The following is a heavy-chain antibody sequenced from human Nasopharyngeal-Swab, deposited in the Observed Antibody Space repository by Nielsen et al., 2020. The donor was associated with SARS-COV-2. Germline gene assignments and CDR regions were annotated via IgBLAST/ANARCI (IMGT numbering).Heavy chain of an antibody. D-gene: IGHD6-19*01. V-gene: IGHV1-3*01. CDR3: ARGDVDSSGWYTNGGYFDY. Sequence: ASVKVSCKASGYTFTSYAMHWVRQAPGQRLEWMGWINAGNGNTKYSQKFQGRVTITRDTSASTAYMELSSLRSEDTAVYYCARGDVDSSGWYTNGGYFDYWGQGTLVTVSS. CDR1: GYTFTSYA. CDR2: INAGNGNT. J-gene: IGHJ4*02.